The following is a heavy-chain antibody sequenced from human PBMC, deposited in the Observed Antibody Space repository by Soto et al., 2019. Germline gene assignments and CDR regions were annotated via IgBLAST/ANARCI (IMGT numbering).Heavy chain of an antibody. D-gene: IGHD3-22*01. CDR2: IYWDDDK. CDR1: RFSLTTSGGG. J-gene: IGHJ5*02. CDR3: AHLFEEYYYDSRGDWFDP. V-gene: IGHV2-5*02. Sequence: SGPTLVNPTQTLTLTCTFSRFSLTTSGGGVGWIRQPPGKALEWLALIYWDDDKRYSPSLKSRLTITKDTSKNQVVLTMTNMDPVDTATYYCAHLFEEYYYDSRGDWFDPWGQGTLVTVSS.